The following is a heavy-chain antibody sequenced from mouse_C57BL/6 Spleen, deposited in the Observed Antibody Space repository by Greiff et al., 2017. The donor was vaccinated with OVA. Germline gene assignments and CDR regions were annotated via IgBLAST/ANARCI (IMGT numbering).Heavy chain of an antibody. CDR2: IDPSDSET. CDR3: AREGIPTRFDY. Sequence: VQLQQPGAELVRPWSSVKLSCKASGYTFTSYWMHWVKQRPIQGLEWIGNIDPSDSETHYNQKFKDKATLTVDKSSSTAYMQLSSLTSEDSAGDYCAREGIPTRFDYWGQGTTLTVSS. D-gene: IGHD5-1-1*01. CDR1: GYTFTSYW. J-gene: IGHJ2*01. V-gene: IGHV1-52*01.